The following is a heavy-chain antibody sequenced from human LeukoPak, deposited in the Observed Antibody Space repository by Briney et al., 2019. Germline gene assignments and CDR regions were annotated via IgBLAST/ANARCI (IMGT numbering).Heavy chain of an antibody. V-gene: IGHV4-38-2*01. Sequence: SETLSLTCAVSGYSISSGYYWGWIRQPPGKGLEWIGSIYHSGSTYYNPSLKSRVTISVDTSKNQFSLKLSSVTAADTAVYYCARGLSYCGGDCYIDYWGQGTLVTVSS. D-gene: IGHD2-21*01. CDR3: ARGLSYCGGDCYIDY. CDR2: IYHSGST. J-gene: IGHJ4*02. CDR1: GYSISSGYY.